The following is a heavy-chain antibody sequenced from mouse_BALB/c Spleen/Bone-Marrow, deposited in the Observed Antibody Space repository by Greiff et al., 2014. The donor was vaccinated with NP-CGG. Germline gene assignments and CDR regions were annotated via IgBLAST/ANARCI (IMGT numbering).Heavy chain of an antibody. CDR2: IWAGGST. CDR3: ARAQLGCFAY. CDR1: RFSLTSYG. V-gene: IGHV2-9*02. Sequence: VKLVESGPGLVAPSQSLSITCTVSRFSLTSYGVHWVRQPPGKGLEWLGVIWAGGSTNYNSALMSRLSISKNNSKSQVFLKMNSLQTDDTAMYYCARAQLGCFAYWGQGTLVTVSA. J-gene: IGHJ3*01. D-gene: IGHD4-1*02.